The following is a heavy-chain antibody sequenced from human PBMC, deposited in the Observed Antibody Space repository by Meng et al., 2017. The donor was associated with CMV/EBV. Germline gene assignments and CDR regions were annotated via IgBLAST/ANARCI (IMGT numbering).Heavy chain of an antibody. J-gene: IGHJ4*02. V-gene: IGHV1-18*01. Sequence: ASVKVSCKASGYTFTSYGISWVRQAPGQGLEWMGWISAYNGNTNYAQKLQGRVTMTTDTSTSTAYMELRSLRSDDTAVYYCARDGVSIVGATTVDYWGRGTLVTVLL. CDR3: ARDGVSIVGATTVDY. CDR2: ISAYNGNT. D-gene: IGHD1-26*01. CDR1: GYTFTSYG.